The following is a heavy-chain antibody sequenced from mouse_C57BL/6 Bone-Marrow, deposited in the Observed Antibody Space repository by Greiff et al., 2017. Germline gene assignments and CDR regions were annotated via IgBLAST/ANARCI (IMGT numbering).Heavy chain of an antibody. CDR2: ISNGGGST. CDR3: ARHETGWFAY. D-gene: IGHD4-1*01. V-gene: IGHV5-12*01. CDR1: GFTFSDYY. J-gene: IGHJ3*01. Sequence: VQLKESGGGLVQPGGSLKLSCAASGFTFSDYYMYWVRQTPEKRLEWVAYISNGGGSTYYPDTVKGRFTISRDNAKNTLYLQMSRLKSEDTAMYYCARHETGWFAYWGQGTLVTVSA.